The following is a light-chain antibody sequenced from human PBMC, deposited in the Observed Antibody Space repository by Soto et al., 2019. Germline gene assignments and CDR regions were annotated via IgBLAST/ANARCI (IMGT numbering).Light chain of an antibody. CDR1: QGIGSW. CDR3: QQANSFPPT. J-gene: IGKJ4*01. CDR2: AAS. Sequence: DIQLAQSPSSVSASVGDRVTITCRASQGIGSWLAWYQQKPGKAPKLLIYAASSLQSGVPSRFSGSGSGTYFTLTISSLQPEDFASYHCQQANSFPPTFGGGTKVEIQ. V-gene: IGKV1D-12*01.